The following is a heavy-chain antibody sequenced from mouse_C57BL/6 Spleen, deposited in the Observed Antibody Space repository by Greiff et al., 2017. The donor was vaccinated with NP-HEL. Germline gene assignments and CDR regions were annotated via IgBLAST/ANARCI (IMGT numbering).Heavy chain of an antibody. CDR3: TTYYSNYSWFAY. CDR2: IDPETGGT. CDR1: GYTFTDYE. V-gene: IGHV1-15*01. D-gene: IGHD2-5*01. J-gene: IGHJ3*01. Sequence: QVQLQQSGAELVRPGASVTLSCKASGYTFTDYEMHWVKQTPVHGLEWIGAIDPETGGTAYNQKFKGKAILTADKSSSTAYMELRSLTSEDSAVYYCTTYYSNYSWFAYWGQGTLVTVSA.